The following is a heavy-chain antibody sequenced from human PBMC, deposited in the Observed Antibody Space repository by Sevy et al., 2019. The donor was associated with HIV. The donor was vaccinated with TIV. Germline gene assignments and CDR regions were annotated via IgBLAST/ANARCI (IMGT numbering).Heavy chain of an antibody. CDR1: GGSISNYY. CDR3: ARGYNLDY. J-gene: IGHJ4*02. V-gene: IGHV4-59*01. Sequence: SETLSLTCTVSGGSISNYYWSWIRQPPGKGLEWIGYLYNSGSTNYNPSLKSRVTISVDTSKNQFSLNPSSVTAADTAVYYCARGYNLDYWGQGTLVTVSS. CDR2: LYNSGST. D-gene: IGHD1-20*01.